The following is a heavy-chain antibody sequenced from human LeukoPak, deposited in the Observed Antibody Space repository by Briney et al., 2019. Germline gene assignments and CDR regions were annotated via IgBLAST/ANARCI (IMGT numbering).Heavy chain of an antibody. J-gene: IGHJ4*02. Sequence: GGYLRLYCAASGFTFSSYTMNWLPQAPGKELEWVSSISSSSSYIYCAGSVKGRFTISRDNAKNSLYLQMNSLRAEDTAVFYCASLFRDYFGSGSYYNVDYWGQGTLVTVSS. V-gene: IGHV3-21*01. CDR1: GFTFSSYT. D-gene: IGHD3-10*01. CDR3: ASLFRDYFGSGSYYNVDY. CDR2: ISSSSSYI.